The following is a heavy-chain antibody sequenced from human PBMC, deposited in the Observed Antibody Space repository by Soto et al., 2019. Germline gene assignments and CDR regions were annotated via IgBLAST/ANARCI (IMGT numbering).Heavy chain of an antibody. CDR1: CTSLAGYY. V-gene: IGHV4-4*07. CDR3: VRDGTKNLTDWFDP. Sequence: PSETLSLTCTVSCTSLAGYYWRWIRQPPGKGLEWIGRIYATGSTDYNPSLKSRLTMSLDNSKKQVSLTLRSVTAAETAMYYCVRDGTKNLTDWFDPGGQGIFVAVAS. CDR2: IYATGST. D-gene: IGHD1-1*01. J-gene: IGHJ5*02.